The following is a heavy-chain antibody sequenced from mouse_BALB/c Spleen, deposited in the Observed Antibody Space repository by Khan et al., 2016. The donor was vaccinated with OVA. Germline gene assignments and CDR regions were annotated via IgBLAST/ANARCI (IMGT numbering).Heavy chain of an antibody. J-gene: IGHJ3*01. V-gene: IGHV3-2*02. CDR3: ARKAYYDYDPFPY. CDR1: GYSITSEYA. D-gene: IGHD2-4*01. Sequence: EVQLVESGPGLVKPSQSLSLTCTVTGYSITSEYAWNWIRQFPGNKLEWMGYINYSGNTRFNPSLKSRASITRDTSKNQFFLQLNSVTTEDTATYYCARKAYYDYDPFPYWGQGTLVTVSA. CDR2: INYSGNT.